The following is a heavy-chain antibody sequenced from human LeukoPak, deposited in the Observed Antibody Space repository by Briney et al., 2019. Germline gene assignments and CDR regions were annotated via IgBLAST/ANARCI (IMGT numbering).Heavy chain of an antibody. D-gene: IGHD1/OR15-1a*01. CDR1: GFTFNSYW. J-gene: IGHJ4*02. CDR3: ARVPPYTRNTHYFDS. Sequence: GGSVRLSCAASGFTFNSYWMTWVRQAPGKGLEWVANINQVGSEKYYVDSVKGRFTISRDNAENSLYLQMSSLRAEDTAVYYCARVPPYTRNTHYFDSWGQGTLVSVSS. CDR2: INQVGSEK. V-gene: IGHV3-7*04.